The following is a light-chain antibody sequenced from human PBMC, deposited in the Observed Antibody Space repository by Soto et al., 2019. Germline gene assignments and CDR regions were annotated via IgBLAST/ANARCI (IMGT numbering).Light chain of an antibody. V-gene: IGKV3-20*01. J-gene: IGKJ1*01. CDR1: QRVIGNY. CDR3: QRYGRPWT. CDR2: GAS. Sequence: IVLTQSPGTLSLSPGTRATLSCRASQRVIGNYLPWYQLKPGQAPRLLIYGASSRATGLPDRFSGSGSGTHFPPTISKPEPEDVAVYCCQRYGRPWTFGQGNKVEV.